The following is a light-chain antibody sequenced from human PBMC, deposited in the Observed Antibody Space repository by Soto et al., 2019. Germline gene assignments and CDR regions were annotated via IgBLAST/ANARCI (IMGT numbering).Light chain of an antibody. CDR3: AAWDDSLNSVV. CDR1: SSNIGSNT. V-gene: IGLV1-44*01. Sequence: QAVVTQPPSASGTPGQRVTISCSGSSSNIGSNTVNWYQQLPGTAPKLLIYIGSHRPSGVPDRFAGSKSGTSASLAISGLQSEDEAEYYCAAWDDSLNSVVFGGGTKVTVL. J-gene: IGLJ2*01. CDR2: IGS.